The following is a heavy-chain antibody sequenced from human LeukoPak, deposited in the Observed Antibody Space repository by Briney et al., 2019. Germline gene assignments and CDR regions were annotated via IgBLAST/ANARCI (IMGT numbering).Heavy chain of an antibody. CDR1: GFTFSRYA. CDR2: ISYDGSNK. D-gene: IGHD3-22*01. CDR3: ARDPGYYDSSGYKYYFDY. J-gene: IGHJ4*02. Sequence: GGSLRLSCVASGFTFSRYAMHWVRQAPGKGLEWVAVISYDGSNKYYADSVKGRFTISRDNSKNTLYLQMNSLRAEDTAVYYCARDPGYYDSSGYKYYFDYWGQGTLVTVSS. V-gene: IGHV3-30*04.